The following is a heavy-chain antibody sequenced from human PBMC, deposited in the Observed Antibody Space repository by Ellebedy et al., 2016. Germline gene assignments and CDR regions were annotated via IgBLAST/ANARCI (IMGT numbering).Heavy chain of an antibody. D-gene: IGHD3-22*01. J-gene: IGHJ4*02. Sequence: GSLRLSCTVSGGSISSSSYWGWIRQTPGKGLEWIGSIYYSGSTYYNPSLKSRVTISVDTSKNQFSLKLSSVTAADTAVYYCARSTMIVVVPFDYWGQGTLVTVSS. V-gene: IGHV4-39*01. CDR2: IYYSGST. CDR3: ARSTMIVVVPFDY. CDR1: GGSISSSSY.